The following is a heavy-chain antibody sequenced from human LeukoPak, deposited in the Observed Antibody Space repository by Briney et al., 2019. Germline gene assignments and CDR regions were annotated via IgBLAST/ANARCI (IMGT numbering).Heavy chain of an antibody. Sequence: SETLSLTCTVSGGSFSSGYHWGWIRQPPGQGLEWIGSINHSGSTYHNPSLKSRVIISVDTSKNQFSLKLSSVTAADTAVYYCARIVVIITPDALDMWGQGTMVTVSS. CDR2: INHSGST. D-gene: IGHD3-22*01. V-gene: IGHV4-38-2*02. J-gene: IGHJ3*02. CDR3: ARIVVIITPDALDM. CDR1: GGSFSSGYH.